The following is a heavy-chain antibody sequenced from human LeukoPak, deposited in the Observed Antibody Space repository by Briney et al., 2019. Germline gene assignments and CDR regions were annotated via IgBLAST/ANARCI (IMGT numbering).Heavy chain of an antibody. V-gene: IGHV3-23*01. J-gene: IGHJ4*02. CDR3: AKVQEMSTILPPFHY. CDR1: GFTFSDYY. Sequence: GGSLRLSCAASGFTFSDYYMSWVRQAPGKGLEWVSAISGSGGTTYYADSVKGRFTISRDNSKNTLYLQMNSLRAADTALYYCAKVQEMSTILPPFHYWGQGTLVTVSS. CDR2: ISGSGGTT. D-gene: IGHD5-24*01.